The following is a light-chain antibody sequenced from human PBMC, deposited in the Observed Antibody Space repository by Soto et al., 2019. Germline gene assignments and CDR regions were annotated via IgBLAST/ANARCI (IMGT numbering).Light chain of an antibody. CDR2: EVS. V-gene: IGLV2-14*01. CDR3: TSYTSSSTHYV. CDR1: SSDVGDYNS. J-gene: IGLJ1*01. Sequence: QSALTQPASVSGSPGQSITISCTGTSSDVGDYNSVSWYQQHPGKAPKVMIYEVSNRPSGVSNRFSGSKSGNTASLTISGLXAEDEADYYCTSYTSSSTHYVFGTGTKVTVL.